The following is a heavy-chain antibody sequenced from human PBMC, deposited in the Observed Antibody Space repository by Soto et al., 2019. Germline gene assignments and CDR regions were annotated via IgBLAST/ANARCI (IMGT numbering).Heavy chain of an antibody. V-gene: IGHV3-30*18. CDR3: AKDGSSWRGYYYYGMDV. Sequence: QVQLVESGGGVVQPGRSLRLSCAASGFTFSSYGMHWVRQAPGKGLEWVAVISYDGSNKYYADSVKGRFTISRDNSKNTLYLQMNSLRAEDTAVYYWAKDGSSWRGYYYYGMDVWGQGTTVTVSS. CDR1: GFTFSSYG. D-gene: IGHD6-13*01. J-gene: IGHJ6*02. CDR2: ISYDGSNK.